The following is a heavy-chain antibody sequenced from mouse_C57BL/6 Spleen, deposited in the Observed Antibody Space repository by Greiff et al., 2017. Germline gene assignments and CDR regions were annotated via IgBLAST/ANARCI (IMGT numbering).Heavy chain of an antibody. J-gene: IGHJ4*01. V-gene: IGHV5-4*01. CDR3: ARDFLAYYSNYYYAMDY. CDR2: ISDGGSYT. D-gene: IGHD2-5*01. CDR1: GFTFSSYA. Sequence: EVKLMESGGGLVKPGGSLKLSCAASGFTFSSYAMSWVRQTPEKRLEWVATISDGGSYTYYPDNVKGRFTISRDNAKNNLYLQMSHLKSEDTAMYYCARDFLAYYSNYYYAMDYWGQGTSVTVSS.